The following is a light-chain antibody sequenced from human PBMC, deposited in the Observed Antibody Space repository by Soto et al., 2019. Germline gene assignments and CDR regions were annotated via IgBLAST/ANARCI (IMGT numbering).Light chain of an antibody. J-gene: IGKJ5*01. CDR2: DAS. Sequence: EILLTQSPATLSLSPGERATLACMSIQSVSSYLAWYQQKPGQAPRLLIYDASNRATGIPARFSGSGSGTDFTLTISSLEPEDFAVYYCQQRSNWPPPITFGQGTRLQI. CDR1: QSVSSY. V-gene: IGKV3-11*01. CDR3: QQRSNWPPPIT.